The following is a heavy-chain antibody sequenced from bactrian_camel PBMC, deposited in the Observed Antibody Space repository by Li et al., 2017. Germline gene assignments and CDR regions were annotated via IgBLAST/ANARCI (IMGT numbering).Heavy chain of an antibody. Sequence: HVQLVESGGGSVQAGGSLRLSCVASGFTFGTYFCMGWVRQAPGKGLEWLSGIYSDGSTYYADAVKGRFTISRDNAKNTLYLQMNSLKSEDTALYYCATGWGISPQDTRGQGTQVTVS. V-gene: IGHV3S9*01. CDR1: GFTFGTYF. CDR3: ATGWGISPQDT. J-gene: IGHJ4*01. D-gene: IGHD3*01. CDR2: IYSDGST.